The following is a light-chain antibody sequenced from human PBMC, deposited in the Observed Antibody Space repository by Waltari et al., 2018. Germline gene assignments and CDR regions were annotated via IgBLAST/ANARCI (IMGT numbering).Light chain of an antibody. V-gene: IGLV2-23*02. CDR3: CSYAGARGLI. CDR1: SSDIGRSNL. CDR2: EVT. Sequence: QSALTQPASVSGSPGQSITISCTGTSSDIGRSNLVSWYQQHPGKAPKLLLYEVTERHPGVFNRFSGSKSGNTASLTISGLQAEDEADYYCCSYAGARGLIFGGGTKVTVL. J-gene: IGLJ2*01.